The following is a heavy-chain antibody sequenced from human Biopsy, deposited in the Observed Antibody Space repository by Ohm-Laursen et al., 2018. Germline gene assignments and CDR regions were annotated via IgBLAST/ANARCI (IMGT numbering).Heavy chain of an antibody. J-gene: IGHJ5*02. V-gene: IGHV1-8*01. CDR3: ARGYSRRVSIFEASIYWFDT. D-gene: IGHD6-6*01. CDR1: GYSFTTYD. CDR2: MIPSIGKT. Sequence: ASVYASRKASGYSFTTYDVNWVRQARGQGLEWMGWMIPSIGKTAYAQRCQGRVTLTMNTSISTAYMELSGLRSEHTAVYFCARGYSRRVSIFEASIYWFDTWGQGTLVTVSS.